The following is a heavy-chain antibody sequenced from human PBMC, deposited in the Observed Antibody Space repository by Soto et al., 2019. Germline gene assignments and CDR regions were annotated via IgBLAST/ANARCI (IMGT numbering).Heavy chain of an antibody. Sequence: QVQLQESGPGLVKPSGTLSLTCAVSSGSISSSNWWSWVRQPPGKGLEWIGDIYHSGSTNYNPSLKSRVTISVDKSKNQFSLKLSSVTAADTAVYYCARVIRRNDYDLGYFDYWGQGTLVTVSS. CDR1: SGSISSSNW. J-gene: IGHJ4*02. D-gene: IGHD4-17*01. CDR2: IYHSGST. V-gene: IGHV4-4*02. CDR3: ARVIRRNDYDLGYFDY.